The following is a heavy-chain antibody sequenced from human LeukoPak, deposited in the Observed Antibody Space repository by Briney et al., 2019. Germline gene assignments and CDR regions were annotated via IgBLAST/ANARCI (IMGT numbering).Heavy chain of an antibody. CDR2: INPNSGGT. J-gene: IGHJ6*03. D-gene: IGHD3-10*01. Sequence: GASVKVSCKASGYTFTSYYMHWVRQAPGQGLEWMGWINPNSGGTNYAQKFQGRVTMTRDTSISTAYMELSRLRSDDTAVYYCAEGGNYGSGSQSYYYYYMDVWGKGTTVTVSS. CDR3: AEGGNYGSGSQSYYYYYMDV. CDR1: GYTFTSYY. V-gene: IGHV1-2*02.